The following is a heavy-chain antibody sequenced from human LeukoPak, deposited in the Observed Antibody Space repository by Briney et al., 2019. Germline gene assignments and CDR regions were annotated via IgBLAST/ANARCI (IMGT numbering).Heavy chain of an antibody. CDR2: ISHDGSNK. V-gene: IGHV3-30*01. Sequence: GGSLRLSCAASGCTFSSYAMHWVRQAPGKGLEWVAAISHDGSNKYHADSVKGRFTISRDNSKNTVYLQMNSLRAEDTAVYFCAGSPKYSSSWYEYFQHWGQGTLVTVSS. CDR1: GCTFSSYA. D-gene: IGHD6-13*01. CDR3: AGSPKYSSSWYEYFQH. J-gene: IGHJ1*01.